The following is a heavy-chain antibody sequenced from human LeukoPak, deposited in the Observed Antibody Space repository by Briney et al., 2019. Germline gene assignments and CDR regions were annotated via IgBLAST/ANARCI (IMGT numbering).Heavy chain of an antibody. CDR2: IYYTGST. D-gene: IGHD6-6*01. Sequence: SETLSLTCSVSGGSISSLYWSWIRQPPGKGLEWIGYIYYTGSTNYNPSLKSRVTMFVDMSKNQFSLRLSSVTAADTAVYYCARHRAYSSSSSFDYWGQGTLVTVSS. CDR3: ARHRAYSSSSSFDY. CDR1: GGSISSLY. J-gene: IGHJ4*02. V-gene: IGHV4-59*08.